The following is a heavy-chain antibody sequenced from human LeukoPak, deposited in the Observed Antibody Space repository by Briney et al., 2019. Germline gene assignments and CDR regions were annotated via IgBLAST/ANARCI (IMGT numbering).Heavy chain of an antibody. CDR2: INPNSGGT. J-gene: IGHJ4*02. CDR3: ATGGPYYYDSRGKLGY. V-gene: IGHV1-2*02. Sequence: ASVKVSCKASGGTFSSYAISWVRQAPGQGLEWMGWINPNSGGTNYAQKFQGRVTMTRDTSISTAYMELSRLRSDDTAVYYCATGGPYYYDSRGKLGYWGQGTLVTVSS. D-gene: IGHD3-22*01. CDR1: GGTFSSYA.